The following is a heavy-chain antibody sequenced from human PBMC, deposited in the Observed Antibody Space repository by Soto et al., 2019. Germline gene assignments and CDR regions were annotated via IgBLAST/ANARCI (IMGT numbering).Heavy chain of an antibody. Sequence: QVQLVESGGGVVQPGRSLRLSCAVSGFTVSTYGMHWVRQAPGKGLEWVAVISRDGVTKYYADSVKGRFTISRDNSSNTLFREMNSLRGDDMAVYYCTGEVASGYWGQGTLVTVSS. D-gene: IGHD2-8*02. CDR3: TGEVASGY. J-gene: IGHJ4*02. CDR1: GFTVSTYG. V-gene: IGHV3-30*03. CDR2: ISRDGVTK.